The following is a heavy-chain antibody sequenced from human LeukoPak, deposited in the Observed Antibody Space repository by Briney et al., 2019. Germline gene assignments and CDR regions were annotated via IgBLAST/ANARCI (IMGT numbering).Heavy chain of an antibody. Sequence: SETLSLTCAVYGGSFSGYYWSWIRQPPGKGLEWIGEINHSGSTNYNPSLKSRVTISVDTSKNQFSLKLSSVTAADTAVYYCAGMASIAAPEYYHYGMDVWGQGTTVTVSS. V-gene: IGHV4-34*01. CDR2: INHSGST. D-gene: IGHD6-13*01. CDR3: AGMASIAAPEYYHYGMDV. J-gene: IGHJ6*02. CDR1: GGSFSGYY.